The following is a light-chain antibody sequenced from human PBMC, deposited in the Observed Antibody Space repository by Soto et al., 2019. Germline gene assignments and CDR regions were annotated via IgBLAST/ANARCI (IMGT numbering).Light chain of an antibody. V-gene: IGKV3-20*01. CDR3: HQYATSPYT. CDR1: QSVSSY. J-gene: IGKJ5*01. Sequence: EIVLTQSPATLSLSPGERATLSCRASQSVSSYLAWYQQKPGQAPRLLIYGASRRATGIPDRFSGSGSGTDFTLTISRLEPEDFAVYFCHQYATSPYTFGQGTRLEIK. CDR2: GAS.